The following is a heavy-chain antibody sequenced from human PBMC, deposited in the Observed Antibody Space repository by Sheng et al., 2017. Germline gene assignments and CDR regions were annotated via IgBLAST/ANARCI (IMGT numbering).Heavy chain of an antibody. Sequence: QLQLQESGPGLVKPSETLSLTCTVSGGSISSSSYYWGWIRQPPGKGLEWIGSIYYSGSTYYNPSLKSRVTISVDTSKNQFSLKLSSVTAADTAVYYCARVDAGYDILTGSLPYWGQGTLVTVSS. J-gene: IGHJ4*02. CDR2: IYYSGST. CDR1: GGSISSSSYY. CDR3: ARVDAGYDILTGSLPY. V-gene: IGHV4-39*07. D-gene: IGHD3-9*01.